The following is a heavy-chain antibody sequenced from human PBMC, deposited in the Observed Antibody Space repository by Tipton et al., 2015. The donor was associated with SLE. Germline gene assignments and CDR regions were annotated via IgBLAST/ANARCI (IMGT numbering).Heavy chain of an antibody. D-gene: IGHD3-10*01. CDR2: VFHAGGA. Sequence: TLSLTCTVSGDSLSTNDYYWGWLRQPAGQGLEWIGSVFHAGGAVYTPSLESRLTIDLDTSTSHFSLRLTSLTAADTAVYYCARQVGSWSGPPDSWSQGTLVTVSS. CDR1: GDSLSTNDYY. J-gene: IGHJ4*02. CDR3: ARQVGSWSGPPDS. V-gene: IGHV4-39*01.